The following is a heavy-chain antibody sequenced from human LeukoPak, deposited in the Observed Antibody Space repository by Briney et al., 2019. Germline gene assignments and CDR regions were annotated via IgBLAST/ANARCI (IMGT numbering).Heavy chain of an antibody. J-gene: IGHJ4*02. CDR3: ATGISVAGHGVYFDY. V-gene: IGHV1-24*01. CDR2: FHPEDGET. Sequence: GASVKVSCKVSGYTVTGLSMHWVRQAPGKGLEWMGGFHPEDGETLYAQKFQGRVTMTEDTSTDTAYLDLSSLRSEDTAVYYCATGISVAGHGVYFDYWGQGTLVTVSS. D-gene: IGHD6-19*01. CDR1: GYTVTGLS.